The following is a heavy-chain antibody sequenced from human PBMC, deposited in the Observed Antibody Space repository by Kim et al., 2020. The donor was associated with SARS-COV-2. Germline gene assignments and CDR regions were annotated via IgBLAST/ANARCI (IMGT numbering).Heavy chain of an antibody. D-gene: IGHD6-13*01. J-gene: IGHJ6*02. V-gene: IGHV1-69*13. Sequence: SVKVSCKASGGTFSSYAISWVRQAPGQGLEWMGGIIPIFGTANYAQKFQGRVTITADESTGTAYMELSSLRSEDTAVYYCARVEYSSSWEYYYYGMDVGGQGTTVTVSS. CDR1: GGTFSSYA. CDR3: ARVEYSSSWEYYYYGMDV. CDR2: IIPIFGTA.